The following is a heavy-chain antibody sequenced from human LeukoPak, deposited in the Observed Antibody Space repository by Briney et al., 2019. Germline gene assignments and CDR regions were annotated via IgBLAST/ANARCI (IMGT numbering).Heavy chain of an antibody. Sequence: GGSLGLSCAASGFTFSDYYMSWIRQAPGKGLEWVSAISGSGGSTYYADSVKGRFTISRDNSKNTLYLQMNSLRAEDTAVYYCAKDRTMIVVATFDYWGQGTLVTVSS. CDR1: GFTFSDYY. J-gene: IGHJ4*02. V-gene: IGHV3-23*01. CDR2: ISGSGGST. D-gene: IGHD3-22*01. CDR3: AKDRTMIVVATFDY.